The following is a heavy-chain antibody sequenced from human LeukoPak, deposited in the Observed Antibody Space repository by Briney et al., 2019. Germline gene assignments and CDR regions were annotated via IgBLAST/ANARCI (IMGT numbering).Heavy chain of an antibody. CDR2: ISSSSSYI. D-gene: IGHD4-17*01. V-gene: IGHV3-21*01. CDR1: GFTFNSYS. Sequence: PGGSLRLSCAASGFTFNSYSMNWVRQAPGKGLEWVSSISSSSSYIYYADSVKGRFTISRDNAKNSLYLQMNSLRAEDTAVYYCARVSDYGDYVFEYWGQGTLVTVSS. CDR3: ARVSDYGDYVFEY. J-gene: IGHJ4*02.